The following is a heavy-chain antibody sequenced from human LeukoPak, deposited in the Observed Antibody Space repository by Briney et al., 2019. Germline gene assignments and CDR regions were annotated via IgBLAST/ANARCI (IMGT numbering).Heavy chain of an antibody. Sequence: ASVKVSCKASGGSFSSYVITWVRQAPGQGLEWMGWMNPNSGNTGYAQKFQGRVTMTRNTSISTAYMELSSLRSEDTAVYYCASSITVTTGDAFDIWGQGTMVTVSS. CDR3: ASSITVTTGDAFDI. CDR1: GGSFSSYV. V-gene: IGHV1-8*01. D-gene: IGHD4-17*01. CDR2: MNPNSGNT. J-gene: IGHJ3*02.